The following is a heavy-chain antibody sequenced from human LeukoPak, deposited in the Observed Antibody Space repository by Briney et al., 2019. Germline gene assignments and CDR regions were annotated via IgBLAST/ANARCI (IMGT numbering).Heavy chain of an antibody. V-gene: IGHV3-30*04. CDR3: AKDGPSPGFGESTAAFDI. CDR1: GFTFSSYA. CDR2: ISYDGSNK. J-gene: IGHJ3*02. D-gene: IGHD3-10*01. Sequence: GGSLRLSCAASGFTFSSYAMHWVRQAPGKGLEWVAVISYDGSNKYYADSVKGRFTISRDNSKNTLYLQMNSLRAEDTAVYYCAKDGPSPGFGESTAAFDIWGQGTMVTVSS.